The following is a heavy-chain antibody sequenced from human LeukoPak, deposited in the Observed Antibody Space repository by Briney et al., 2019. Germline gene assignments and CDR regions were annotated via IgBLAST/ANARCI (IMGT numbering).Heavy chain of an antibody. V-gene: IGHV3-30-3*01. D-gene: IGHD2-2*01. CDR2: ISYDGSNK. CDR3: ARPLGYCSSISCSILGY. J-gene: IGHJ4*02. Sequence: GGSLRLSCVGSGFTFSSYAMHWVRQAPGKGLEWVAVISYDGSNKYYADSVKGRFTISRDNSKNTLYVQMSSLRAEDTAVYYCARPLGYCSSISCSILGYWGQGTLVTVSS. CDR1: GFTFSSYA.